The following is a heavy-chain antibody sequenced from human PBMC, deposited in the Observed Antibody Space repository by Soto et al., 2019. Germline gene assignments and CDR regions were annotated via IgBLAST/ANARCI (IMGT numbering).Heavy chain of an antibody. Sequence: SETLSLTCAVSGGSISSGGYSWSWIRQPPGKGLEWIGYIYHSGSTYYNPSLKSPVTISVDTSKNQFSLKLSSVAAADTAVYYCARGAAYCSGGLCSRYYFDYWGQGALVTAPQ. J-gene: IGHJ4*02. V-gene: IGHV4-30-2*03. CDR1: GGSISSGGYS. CDR3: ARGAAYCSGGLCSRYYFDY. D-gene: IGHD2-15*01. CDR2: IYHSGST.